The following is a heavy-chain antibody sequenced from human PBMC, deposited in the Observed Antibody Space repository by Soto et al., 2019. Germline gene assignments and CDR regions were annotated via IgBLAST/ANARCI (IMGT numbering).Heavy chain of an antibody. CDR2: ISGSGGSI. CDR3: VKGYWKGDV. J-gene: IGHJ6*02. Sequence: EVQLLESGGGLVQPGGSLRLSCAASGFTFSTYAMNWVRQAPGNGLEWVSAISGSGGSIHYADSVKGRFTISRDNSKNKLYLQMNSLRDEDTSVYDCVKGYWKGDVWGQGTTVTVSS. D-gene: IGHD1-1*01. V-gene: IGHV3-23*01. CDR1: GFTFSTYA.